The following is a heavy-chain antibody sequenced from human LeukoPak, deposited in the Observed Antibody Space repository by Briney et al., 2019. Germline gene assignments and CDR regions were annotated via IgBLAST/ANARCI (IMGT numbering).Heavy chain of an antibody. CDR3: ARGRARGLS. D-gene: IGHD3-16*01. CDR1: GFTLSNYW. V-gene: IGHV3-7*03. Sequence: GGSLRLSCAASGFTLSNYWMSWVRQAPGKGLEWVAHIKQDGSEKHYVDSVKGRFTISRDNAKNSLYLQMISLRVDDTAVYYCARGRARGLSWGQGTLVTVSS. J-gene: IGHJ5*02. CDR2: IKQDGSEK.